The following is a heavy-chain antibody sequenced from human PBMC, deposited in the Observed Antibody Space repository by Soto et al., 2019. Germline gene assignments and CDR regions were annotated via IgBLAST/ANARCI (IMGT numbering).Heavy chain of an antibody. CDR2: INPTGVST. CDR3: AREVAPDLLLGYRSGGSCYFDY. CDR1: GHSFTTYF. D-gene: IGHD2-15*01. V-gene: IGHV1-46*01. Sequence: QVQLVQSGAEVKKPGASVKVTCKASGHSFTTYFMHWVRQAPGQGLEWMGVINPTGVSTTYAQKFRGRVTMTKDTSTGTVYMELNSLRSEDTAVYYCAREVAPDLLLGYRSGGSCYFDYWGQGTLVTVSS. J-gene: IGHJ4*02.